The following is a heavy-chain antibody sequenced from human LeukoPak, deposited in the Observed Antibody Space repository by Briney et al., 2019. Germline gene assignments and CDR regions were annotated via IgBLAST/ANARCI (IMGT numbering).Heavy chain of an antibody. J-gene: IGHJ4*02. CDR2: IYPGDSDT. CDR1: GYSFTSYW. V-gene: IGHV5-51*01. D-gene: IGHD6-13*01. Sequence: GESLKISCNSSGYSFTSYWIGWVRQMPGKGLEWMGIIYPGDSDTRYSPSFQGQVTISADKSISTAYLQWSSLKASDTAMYYCARKAAAAGTEVDYWGQGTLVTVSS. CDR3: ARKAAAAGTEVDY.